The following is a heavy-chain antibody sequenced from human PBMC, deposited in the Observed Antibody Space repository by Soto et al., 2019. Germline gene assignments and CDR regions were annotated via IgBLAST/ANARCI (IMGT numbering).Heavy chain of an antibody. CDR3: ARDLGPQLVDY. V-gene: IGHV1-18*01. CDR2: ISAYNGNK. J-gene: IGHJ4*02. Sequence: QVQLVQSGAEVKKPGASVKVSCKASGYSFTSYGISWVRQAPGQGLEWMGWISAYNGNKKYAQKLQGRVTMDTDTSTSTAYMELRSLGSDDTAVYHWARDLGPQLVDYWGQGTLVTVCS. CDR1: GYSFTSYG. D-gene: IGHD6-13*01.